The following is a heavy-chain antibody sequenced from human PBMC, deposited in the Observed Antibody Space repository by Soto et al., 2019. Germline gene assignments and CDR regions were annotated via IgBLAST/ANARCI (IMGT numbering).Heavy chain of an antibody. CDR3: ATDKYNWNYGSSFDY. J-gene: IGHJ4*02. V-gene: IGHV1-24*01. D-gene: IGHD1-7*01. CDR1: GYTLTELS. Sequence: ASVKVSCKVSGYTLTELSMHWVRQAPGKGLEWMGGFDPEDGETIYAQKFQGRVTMTEDTSTDTAYMELSSLRSEDTAVYYCATDKYNWNYGSSFDYWGQGTLVTVSS. CDR2: FDPEDGET.